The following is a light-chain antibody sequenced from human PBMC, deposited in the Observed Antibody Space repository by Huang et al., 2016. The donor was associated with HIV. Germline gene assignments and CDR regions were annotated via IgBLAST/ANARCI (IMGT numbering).Light chain of an antibody. J-gene: IGKJ2*01. V-gene: IGKV2-28*01. CDR3: MQALQTPYT. Sequence: DIVMTQSPLSLPVTPGAPASISCRSSQRLLHRNGNNHLDWYLQRPGQSPQILIYLGSNRASGVPDRFSGSGAGTYFTLKISRLAAEDVGVYYCMQALQTPYTFGQGTKLEIK. CDR2: LGS. CDR1: QRLLHRNGNNH.